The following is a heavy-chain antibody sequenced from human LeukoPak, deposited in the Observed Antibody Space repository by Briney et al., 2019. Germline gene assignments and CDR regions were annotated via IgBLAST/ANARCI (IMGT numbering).Heavy chain of an antibody. CDR2: INGDGSNT. D-gene: IGHD2-2*01. Sequence: GGSLRLSCAASGFTFSSYWMHWVRQAAGKGLVWASRINGDGSNTTYADSVKGRFTISRDNAKNTLYLQMNSLRAEDTAVYYCARAMPHDNWFDPWGQGSLVTVSS. J-gene: IGHJ5*02. CDR3: ARAMPHDNWFDP. V-gene: IGHV3-74*03. CDR1: GFTFSSYW.